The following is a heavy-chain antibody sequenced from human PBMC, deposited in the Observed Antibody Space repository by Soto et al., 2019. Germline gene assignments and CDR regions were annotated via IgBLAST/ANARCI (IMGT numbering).Heavy chain of an antibody. V-gene: IGHV4-59*01. CDR2: IYYSGST. D-gene: IGHD5-12*01. CDR3: ARAYGGFDNGLDV. Sequence: SETLSLTCSVSGDSIRSYYWTWIRQPPGKGLELIGYIYYSGSTRYNPSLKSRVTISVDMSKNQFSLKLSSVIAADTAVYYCARAYGGFDNGLDVWGQGAAVTVSS. CDR1: GDSIRSYY. J-gene: IGHJ6*02.